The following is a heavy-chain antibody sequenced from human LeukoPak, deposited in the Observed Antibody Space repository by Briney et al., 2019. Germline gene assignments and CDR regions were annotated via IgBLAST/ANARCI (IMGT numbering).Heavy chain of an antibody. Sequence: GGSLRLSCAASGFTFSSYGMHWVRQAPGKGLGWVAFIRYDGSNKYYADSVKGRFTISRDNSKNTLYLQMNSLRAEDTAVYYCAKDLEQQLEEYYFDYWGQGTLVTVSS. V-gene: IGHV3-30*02. J-gene: IGHJ4*02. CDR2: IRYDGSNK. CDR1: GFTFSSYG. CDR3: AKDLEQQLEEYYFDY. D-gene: IGHD6-13*01.